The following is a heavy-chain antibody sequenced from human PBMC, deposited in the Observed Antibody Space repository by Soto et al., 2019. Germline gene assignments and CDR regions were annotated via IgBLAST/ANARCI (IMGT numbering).Heavy chain of an antibody. CDR2: IYPGDSDA. CDR3: ATHPWGLIVPSAPPNSFDI. CDR1: GYSFSNFW. V-gene: IGHV5-51*01. D-gene: IGHD3-16*01. J-gene: IGHJ3*02. Sequence: GESLKISCKGSGYSFSNFWIGWVRQMPGKGLEWMAIIYPGDSDAKYSPSFQGRVTVSADTSITTAYLRWSSLEASDTAMYFCATHPWGLIVPSAPPNSFDIWGQGTMVNVSS.